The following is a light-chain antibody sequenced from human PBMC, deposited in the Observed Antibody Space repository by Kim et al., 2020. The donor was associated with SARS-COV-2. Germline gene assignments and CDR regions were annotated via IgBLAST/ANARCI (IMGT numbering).Light chain of an antibody. V-gene: IGKV1-9*01. J-gene: IGKJ4*01. CDR1: QGISSY. Sequence: DIQLTQSPSFLSASVGDRVTITCRASQGISSYLAWYQQKPGKAPKLLIYAASTSQSGVPSRFSGSGSGTEFTLTISSLQPEDFATYYCKQLNSYPRLTFGGGTKVDIK. CDR3: KQLNSYPRLT. CDR2: AAS.